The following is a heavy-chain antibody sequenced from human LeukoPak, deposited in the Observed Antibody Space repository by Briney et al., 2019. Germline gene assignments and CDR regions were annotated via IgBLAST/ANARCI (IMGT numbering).Heavy chain of an antibody. V-gene: IGHV3-66*01. Sequence: PGGSLRLSCAASGFTVSSNNMSWVRQAPRKGLEWVSVIYSGGSTYYADSVTGRFTISRDNSKNTTYLQMNSLRAEDTAVYYCARDRSSVWYYFDYWGQGTLVTVSS. CDR1: GFTVSSNN. CDR3: ARDRSSVWYYFDY. CDR2: IYSGGST. D-gene: IGHD6-19*01. J-gene: IGHJ4*02.